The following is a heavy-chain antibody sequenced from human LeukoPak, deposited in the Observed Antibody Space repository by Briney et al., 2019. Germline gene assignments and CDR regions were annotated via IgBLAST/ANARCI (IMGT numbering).Heavy chain of an antibody. J-gene: IGHJ6*02. Sequence: PGGSLRLSCSASGFPFSTLGMHWVRQAPGKGLEHVSTIGSDGDGTYYADSVKDRFIISRENAKNSLYLQMNSLRAEDTAVYYCARVRPFWSGYYSYYYYGMDVWGQGTTVTVSS. CDR2: IGSDGDGT. CDR1: GFPFSTLG. V-gene: IGHV3-64*04. D-gene: IGHD3-3*01. CDR3: ARVRPFWSGYYSYYYYGMDV.